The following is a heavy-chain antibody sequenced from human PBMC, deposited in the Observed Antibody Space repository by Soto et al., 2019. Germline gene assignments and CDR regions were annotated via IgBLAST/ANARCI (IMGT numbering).Heavy chain of an antibody. CDR2: VSHDGRNT. Sequence: VQLVESGGGVVQPGRSLRLSCAASGFTFSDYARHWVRQAPGKGLEWVAVVSHDGRNTHYADSVKGRFTISRDSSKNTASLEMTSLRAEDTADYYCAKGGWQWLVTSDFNYWGQGAQVTVSS. V-gene: IGHV3-30*18. CDR3: AKGGWQWLVTSDFNY. D-gene: IGHD6-19*01. J-gene: IGHJ4*02. CDR1: GFTFSDYA.